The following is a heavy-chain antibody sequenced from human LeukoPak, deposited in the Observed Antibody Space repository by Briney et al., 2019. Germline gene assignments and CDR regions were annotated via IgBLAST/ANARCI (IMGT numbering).Heavy chain of an antibody. CDR2: ISGSGGST. V-gene: IGHV3-23*01. J-gene: IGHJ4*02. CDR1: GFTFSSYA. D-gene: IGHD3-9*01. CDR3: ASISFGWLLHNLDY. Sequence: GGSLRLSCAASGFTFSSYAMSWVRQAPGKGLEWVSAISGSGGSTYYADSVKGRFTISRDNSKNTLYLQMNSLRAEDTAVYYCASISFGWLLHNLDYWGQGTLVTVSS.